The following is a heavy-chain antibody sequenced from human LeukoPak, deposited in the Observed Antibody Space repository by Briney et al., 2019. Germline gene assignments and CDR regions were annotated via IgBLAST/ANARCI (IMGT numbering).Heavy chain of an antibody. CDR1: GYSISSGYY. Sequence: PSETLSLTCTVSGYSISSGYYWGWIRQPPGKGLEWIGSIYHSGSTYYNPSLKSRVTISVDTSKNQFSLKLSSVTAADTAVYYCARDRAGLGSYNWFDPWGQGTLVTVSS. J-gene: IGHJ5*02. D-gene: IGHD1-26*01. CDR2: IYHSGST. V-gene: IGHV4-38-2*02. CDR3: ARDRAGLGSYNWFDP.